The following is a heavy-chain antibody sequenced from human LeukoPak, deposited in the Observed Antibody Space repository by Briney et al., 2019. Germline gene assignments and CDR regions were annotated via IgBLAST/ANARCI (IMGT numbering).Heavy chain of an antibody. CDR3: ARVSDSSDYYSVYYYYYMDV. CDR2: IIPIFGTA. D-gene: IGHD3-22*01. CDR1: GGTFSSYA. V-gene: IGHV1-69*06. J-gene: IGHJ6*03. Sequence: SVKVSCKASGGTFSSYAISWVRQAPGQGLEWMGGIIPIFGTANYAQKFQGRVTITADKSTSTAYMELSSLRSEDTAVYYCARVSDSSDYYSVYYYYYMDVWGKGTTVTVSS.